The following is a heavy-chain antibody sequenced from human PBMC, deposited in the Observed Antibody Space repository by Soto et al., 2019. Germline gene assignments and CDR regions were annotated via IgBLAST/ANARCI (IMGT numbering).Heavy chain of an antibody. D-gene: IGHD6-13*01. CDR2: IHYSGST. Sequence: TSETLSLTCTVSGGSISGYYWSWIRQSPGKGLEWIGYIHYSGSTNYNPSLKSRVTISVDTSKNQFSLKLSSVTAADTAMYYCARLCDSSSWTLLDAFDIWGKGSMVTVAS. J-gene: IGHJ3*02. CDR3: ARLCDSSSWTLLDAFDI. V-gene: IGHV4-59*12. CDR1: GGSISGYY.